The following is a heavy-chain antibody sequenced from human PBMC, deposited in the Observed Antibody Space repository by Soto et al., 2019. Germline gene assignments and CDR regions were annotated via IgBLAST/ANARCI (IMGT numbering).Heavy chain of an antibody. V-gene: IGHV3-74*01. D-gene: IGHD1-26*01. CDR2: INSDGSST. CDR1: GFTFSSYW. CDR3: AREGGSYFAPFDY. Sequence: LRLSCAASGFTFSSYWMHWVRQAPGKGLVWVSRINSDGSSTSYADSVRGRFTISRDNAKNTLYLQMNSLRAEDTAVYYCAREGGSYFAPFDYWGQGTLVTVSS. J-gene: IGHJ4*02.